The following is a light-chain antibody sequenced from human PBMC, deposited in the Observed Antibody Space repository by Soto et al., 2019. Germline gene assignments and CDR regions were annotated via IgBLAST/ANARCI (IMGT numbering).Light chain of an antibody. CDR2: TGS. J-gene: IGKJ4*01. V-gene: IGKV1-12*01. Sequence: DVPMTPSASSVSASVGDRVSITCRASQRISSWLAWYQQKPGRAPKLLIYTGSSLQSGVPSRFSGTDCWTNFTVTISSLQPEDVATCYCQQANSFPLTFGGGTKVEIK. CDR1: QRISSW. CDR3: QQANSFPLT.